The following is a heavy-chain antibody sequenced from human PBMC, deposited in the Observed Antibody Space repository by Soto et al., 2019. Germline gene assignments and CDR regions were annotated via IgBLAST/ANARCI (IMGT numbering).Heavy chain of an antibody. CDR2: ISSSSSYI. V-gene: IGHV3-21*01. Sequence: GGSLRLSCAASGFTFSSYSMNWVRQAPGKGLEWVSSISSSSSYIYYADSVKGRFTISRDNAKNSLYLQMNSLRAEGTAVYYCARVIAARPPYYYYYMDVWGKGTTVTVS. CDR1: GFTFSSYS. J-gene: IGHJ6*03. D-gene: IGHD6-6*01. CDR3: ARVIAARPPYYYYYMDV.